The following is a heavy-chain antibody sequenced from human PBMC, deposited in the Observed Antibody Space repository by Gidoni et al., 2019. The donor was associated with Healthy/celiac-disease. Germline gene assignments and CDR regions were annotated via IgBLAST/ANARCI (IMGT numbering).Heavy chain of an antibody. J-gene: IGHJ6*02. CDR3: TKDEVLGYCSGGSGSGLDYYGMDV. Sequence: QVQLVESGGGVVQPGRSLRLPCAASGFTFSNYAIHRVRQDPGKGLEWVAVMSYDGSNKYYADSVKGRFTVSRDNSKNTLYLQMNSLRAEDTAVYYCTKDEVLGYCSGGSGSGLDYYGMDVWGQGTTVTVSS. D-gene: IGHD2-15*01. CDR2: MSYDGSNK. CDR1: GFTFSNYA. V-gene: IGHV3-30*18.